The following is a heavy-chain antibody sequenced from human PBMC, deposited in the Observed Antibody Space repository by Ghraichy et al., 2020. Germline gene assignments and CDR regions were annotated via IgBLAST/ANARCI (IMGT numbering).Heavy chain of an antibody. CDR3: AKDLGVVVVPAAIPWFDP. CDR1: GFTFSSYA. V-gene: IGHV3-23*01. D-gene: IGHD2-2*02. J-gene: IGHJ5*02. Sequence: GGSLRLSCAASGFTFSSYAMSWVRQAPGKGLEWVSAISGSGGSTYYADSVKGRFTISRDNSKNTLYLQMNSLRAEDTAVYYCAKDLGVVVVPAAIPWFDPWGQGTLVTVSS. CDR2: ISGSGGST.